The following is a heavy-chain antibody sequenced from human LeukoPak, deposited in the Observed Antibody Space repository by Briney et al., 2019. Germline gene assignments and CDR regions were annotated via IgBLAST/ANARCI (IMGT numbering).Heavy chain of an antibody. CDR3: ARGRQDVTMIVVIMTAVSYYLDV. D-gene: IGHD3-22*01. CDR2: MNPSGST. Sequence: SETLSLTCAVYGGSFSGYYWTWIRHTPEKGLEWIGEMNPSGSTNYNPSLKSRVNISVDTSKNQFSLTLSSVTAADTAAYYCARGRQDVTMIVVIMTAVSYYLDVWGKGTTVTVS. J-gene: IGHJ6*03. V-gene: IGHV4-34*01. CDR1: GGSFSGYY.